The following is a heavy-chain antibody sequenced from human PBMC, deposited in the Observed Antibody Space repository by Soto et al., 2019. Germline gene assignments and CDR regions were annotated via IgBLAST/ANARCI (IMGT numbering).Heavy chain of an antibody. J-gene: IGHJ6*02. Sequence: GESLKISCKGSGYSFTSYWIGWVRQMPGKGLEWMGIIYPGDSDTRYSPSFQGQVTISADKSISTAYLQWSSLKASDTAMYYCARGSIAARLNYYYGMDVWGQGTTVTVSS. CDR1: GYSFTSYW. CDR2: IYPGDSDT. CDR3: ARGSIAARLNYYYGMDV. D-gene: IGHD6-6*01. V-gene: IGHV5-51*01.